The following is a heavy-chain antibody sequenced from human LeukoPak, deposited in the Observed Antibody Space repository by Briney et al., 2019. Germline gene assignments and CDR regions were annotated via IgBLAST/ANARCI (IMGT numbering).Heavy chain of an antibody. D-gene: IGHD2-2*01. Sequence: ASVKVSCKASGYTFTGYYMHWVRQAPGQGLEWMGWINPNSGGTNYTQKFQGRVTMTRDTSISTAYMELSRLRSDDTAVYYCARDGCSSTSCPDVWGQGTTVTVSS. CDR3: ARDGCSSTSCPDV. V-gene: IGHV1-2*02. CDR2: INPNSGGT. J-gene: IGHJ6*02. CDR1: GYTFTGYY.